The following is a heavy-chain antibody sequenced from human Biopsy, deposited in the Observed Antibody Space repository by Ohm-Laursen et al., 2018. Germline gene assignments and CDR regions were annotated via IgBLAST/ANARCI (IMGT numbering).Heavy chain of an antibody. CDR3: ASAVKSRFDY. V-gene: IGHV3-11*01. CDR2: ISSSSSTI. CDR1: EFTFSDYH. Sequence: SLRLSCAASEFTFSDYHMTWIRQAPGKGLECISYISSSSSTIYYADSVKGRFTISRDNAKKSLYLQMNSLRAEDTAVYYCASAVKSRFDYWGPGTRVIVSS. J-gene: IGHJ4*02.